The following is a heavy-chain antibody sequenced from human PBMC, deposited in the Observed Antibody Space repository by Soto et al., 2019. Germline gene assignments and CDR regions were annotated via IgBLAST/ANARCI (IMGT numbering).Heavy chain of an antibody. CDR2: IIPIFGTA. D-gene: IGHD2-15*01. CDR3: ARAPPPDCSGGSCYSFYYGMDV. J-gene: IGHJ6*02. CDR1: GGTFSSYA. Sequence: QVQLVQSGAEVKKPGSSVKVSCKASGGTFSSYAISWVRQAPGQGLEWMGGIIPIFGTANYAQKFQGRVTITADESTSTAYMELISLRSEDTAVYYCARAPPPDCSGGSCYSFYYGMDVWGQGTTVTVSS. V-gene: IGHV1-69*01.